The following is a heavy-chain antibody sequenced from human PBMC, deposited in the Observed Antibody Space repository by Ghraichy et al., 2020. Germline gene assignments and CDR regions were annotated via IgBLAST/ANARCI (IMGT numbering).Heavy chain of an antibody. J-gene: IGHJ3*02. CDR1: GYSFTSYW. V-gene: IGHV5-51*01. CDR2: IYPGDSDT. CDR3: ARPPDSHGRGAFDI. Sequence: GESLNISCKGSGYSFTSYWIGWVRQMPGKGLEWMWIIYPGDSDTRYSPSFQGQVTISADKSISTAYLQWSSLKASDTAMYYCARPPDSHGRGAFDIWGQGTMVTVSS. D-gene: IGHD5-18*01.